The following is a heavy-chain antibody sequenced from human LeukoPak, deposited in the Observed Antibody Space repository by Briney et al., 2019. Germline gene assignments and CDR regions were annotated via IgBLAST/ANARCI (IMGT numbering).Heavy chain of an antibody. V-gene: IGHV3-30*18. Sequence: PGGSLRLSCAASGFTFSSYGMHWVRQASGKGLEWVAVISYDGSNKYYADSVKGRFTISRDNSKNTLYLQMNSLRAEDTAVYYCAKDSVVRGVTSSFTHYYYYYGMDVWGQGTTVTVSS. J-gene: IGHJ6*02. D-gene: IGHD3-10*01. CDR2: ISYDGSNK. CDR1: GFTFSSYG. CDR3: AKDSVVRGVTSSFTHYYYYYGMDV.